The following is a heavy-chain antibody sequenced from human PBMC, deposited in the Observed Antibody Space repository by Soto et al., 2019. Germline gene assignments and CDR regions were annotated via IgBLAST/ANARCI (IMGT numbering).Heavy chain of an antibody. V-gene: IGHV4-59*02. CDR2: IHSSGYT. J-gene: IGHJ6*02. D-gene: IGHD3-9*01. CDR1: GGSVDNYH. CDR3: ARLSHIFPVETYFYHSMDI. Sequence: SETLSLTCTVSGGSVDNYHWRWIRGPPGKGLEWVGYIHSSGYTNYNPSLRSRLTLSVDTSKNQFSLKVSPVTAADTAVYYCARLSHIFPVETYFYHSMDIWGQGITVT.